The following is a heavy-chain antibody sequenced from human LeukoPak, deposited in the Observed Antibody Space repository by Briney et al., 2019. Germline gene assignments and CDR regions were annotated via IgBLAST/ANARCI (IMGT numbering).Heavy chain of an antibody. CDR2: INHSGST. D-gene: IGHD2-15*01. V-gene: IGHV4-34*01. CDR3: ARRWYQDAFDI. J-gene: IGHJ3*02. Sequence: SETLSLTCAVYGGSFSGYYWSWIRQPPGKGLEWIGEINHSGSTNYNPSLKSRVTISVDTSKNQFSLKLSPVTAADTAVYYCARRWYQDAFDIWGQGTMVTVSS. CDR1: GGSFSGYY.